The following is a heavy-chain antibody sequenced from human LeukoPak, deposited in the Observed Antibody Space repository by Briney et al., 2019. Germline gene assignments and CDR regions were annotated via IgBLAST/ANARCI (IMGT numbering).Heavy chain of an antibody. J-gene: IGHJ4*02. CDR1: GGSISSHY. CDR2: IYYSGST. V-gene: IGHV4-59*08. CDR3: AIHRYVDWLSPFDY. D-gene: IGHD3-9*01. Sequence: SETLSLTCTVSGGSISSHYWSWIRQPPGKGLEWIGNIYYSGSTNYNPSLKSRVTISVDASKYQFSLKLSSVSAADTAMYYRAIHRYVDWLSPFDYWGQGTLVTVSS.